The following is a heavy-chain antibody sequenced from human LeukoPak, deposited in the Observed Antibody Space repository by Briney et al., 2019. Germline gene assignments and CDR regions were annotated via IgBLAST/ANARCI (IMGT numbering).Heavy chain of an antibody. CDR3: ARSGVAAIHY. D-gene: IGHD5-24*01. Sequence: PGGSLRLSCAASGFTVSSNYMSWVRQAPGEGLEWVSVIYSGGTTYYADSVKGRFTISRDNSKNTLYLQMNSLRAEDTAVYYCARSGVAAIHYWGQGTLVTVSS. CDR2: IYSGGTT. CDR1: GFTVSSNY. V-gene: IGHV3-53*01. J-gene: IGHJ4*02.